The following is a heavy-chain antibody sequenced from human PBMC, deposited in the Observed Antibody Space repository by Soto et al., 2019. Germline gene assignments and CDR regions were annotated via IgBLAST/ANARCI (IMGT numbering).Heavy chain of an antibody. CDR2: IIPIFGTA. CDR3: ASPRGSSWTYLYYYYGMDV. Sequence: QVQLVQSGAEVKKPGSSVKVSCKASGGTFSSYAISWVRQAPGQGLEWMGGIIPIFGTANYAQKFQGRVTITADESTSTAYMELSSLRSEDTAVYYCASPRGSSWTYLYYYYGMDVWGQGTTVTVSS. CDR1: GGTFSSYA. J-gene: IGHJ6*02. D-gene: IGHD6-13*01. V-gene: IGHV1-69*12.